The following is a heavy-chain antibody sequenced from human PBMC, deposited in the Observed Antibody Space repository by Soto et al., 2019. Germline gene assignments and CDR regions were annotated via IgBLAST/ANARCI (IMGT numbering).Heavy chain of an antibody. J-gene: IGHJ4*02. V-gene: IGHV3-15*07. CDR3: TTEVRYDFWSGYYTPRDY. CDR2: IKSKTDGGTT. CDR1: GFTFSNAW. D-gene: IGHD3-3*01. Sequence: GGSLRLYCAASGFTFSNAWMNWVRQAPGKGLEWVGRIKSKTDGGTTDYAAPVKGRFTISRDDSKNTLYLQMNSLKTEDTAVYYCTTEVRYDFWSGYYTPRDYWGQGTLVTVS.